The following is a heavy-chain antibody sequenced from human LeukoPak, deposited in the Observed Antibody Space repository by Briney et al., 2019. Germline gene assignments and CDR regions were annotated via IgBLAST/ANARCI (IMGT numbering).Heavy chain of an antibody. V-gene: IGHV3-7*04. CDR1: GFTFSDYW. Sequence: GGSLRLSCAASGFTFSDYWMTWVRQAPGQGLAWVAHINQAGSEQHFVGSVQGRFTISRDNAKNSLYLQMDSLRAEDTAVYYCAGGALDYWGQGTPVTVSS. CDR3: AGGALDY. CDR2: INQAGSEQ. D-gene: IGHD3-16*01. J-gene: IGHJ1*01.